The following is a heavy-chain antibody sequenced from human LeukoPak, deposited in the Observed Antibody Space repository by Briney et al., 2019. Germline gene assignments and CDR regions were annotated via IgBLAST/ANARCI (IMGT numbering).Heavy chain of an antibody. Sequence: PGGSLRLSCASSAFNFTAYWMHWIRQDPRQGLLWVARINSDGTTTNYADSVKGRFTISRDNAKNTLFLQMSSLRAEVTAVYFCAVSNGGYGPWGQGALVTVSS. D-gene: IGHD5-12*01. V-gene: IGHV3-74*01. CDR1: AFNFTAYW. J-gene: IGHJ4*02. CDR2: INSDGTTT. CDR3: AVSNGGYGP.